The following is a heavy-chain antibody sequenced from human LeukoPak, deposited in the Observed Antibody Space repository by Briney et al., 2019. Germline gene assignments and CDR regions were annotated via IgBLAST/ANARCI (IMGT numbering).Heavy chain of an antibody. CDR1: GYTFTSYW. D-gene: IGHD2/OR15-2a*01. V-gene: IGHV1-46*01. Sequence: ASVKVSCKASGYTFTSYWIQWVRQAPGQGLEWMGLINPDGGSTAYAHRFQGRVTMTRDTSTSTVYMDLSSLRSEDTAVYYCARAFWNYDGMDVWGQGTTVTVSS. CDR3: ARAFWNYDGMDV. J-gene: IGHJ6*02. CDR2: INPDGGST.